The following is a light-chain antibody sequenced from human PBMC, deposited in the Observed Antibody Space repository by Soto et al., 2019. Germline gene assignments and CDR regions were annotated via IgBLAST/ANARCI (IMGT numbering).Light chain of an antibody. J-gene: IGLJ1*01. CDR3: CSYVGSANV. Sequence: QSALTQPASVSESPGQSITISCTGTSSDIGSYKFVSWYQHHPGKAPKLMIYEGSKRPSGVSDRFSGSKSGNTASLTISGLQADDEADYYCCSYVGSANVFGTGTKLTVL. V-gene: IGLV2-23*03. CDR2: EGS. CDR1: SSDIGSYKF.